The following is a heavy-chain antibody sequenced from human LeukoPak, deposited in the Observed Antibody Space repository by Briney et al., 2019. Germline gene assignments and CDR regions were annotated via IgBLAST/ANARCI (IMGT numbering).Heavy chain of an antibody. Sequence: ATVKVSCKVSGYTLTELSMHWVRQAPGKGLEWMGGFDPEDGETIYAQKFQGRVTMTEDTSTDTAYMELSSLRSEDTAVYYCATEFRSAARRYYFDYWGQGTLVTVSS. CDR1: GYTLTELS. CDR2: FDPEDGET. CDR3: ATEFRSAARRYYFDY. J-gene: IGHJ4*02. D-gene: IGHD6-6*01. V-gene: IGHV1-24*01.